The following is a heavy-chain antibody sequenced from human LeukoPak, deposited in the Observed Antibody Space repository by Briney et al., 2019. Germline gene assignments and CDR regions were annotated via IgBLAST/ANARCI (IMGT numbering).Heavy chain of an antibody. Sequence: GRSLRLSCAASGLTFSNHAMHWVRQAPGKGLEWVAVISQDGSDRHYTDSVKGRFTISRDNAKNSLYLQMNSLRAEDTAVYYCARDRRSFKGVILYYFDYWGQGTLVTVSS. D-gene: IGHD3-16*02. CDR3: ARDRRSFKGVILYYFDY. CDR2: ISQDGSDR. J-gene: IGHJ4*02. V-gene: IGHV3-30-3*01. CDR1: GLTFSNHA.